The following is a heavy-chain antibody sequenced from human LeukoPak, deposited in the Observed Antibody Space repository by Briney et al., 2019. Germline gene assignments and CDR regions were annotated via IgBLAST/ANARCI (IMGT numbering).Heavy chain of an antibody. CDR2: ISAYNGDT. J-gene: IGHJ4*02. V-gene: IGHV1-18*01. CDR1: GYTFTNYG. CDR3: ARGKYQLLSWDTPLDL. Sequence: GASVKVSCESSGYTFTNYGFSWVRQAPGQGLEWMAWISAYNGDTKYAQKFQNRVTMTTDTSTSTAYMELRSLRSDDTAVYYCARGKYQLLSWDTPLDLWGQGTPVTVSS. D-gene: IGHD2-2*01.